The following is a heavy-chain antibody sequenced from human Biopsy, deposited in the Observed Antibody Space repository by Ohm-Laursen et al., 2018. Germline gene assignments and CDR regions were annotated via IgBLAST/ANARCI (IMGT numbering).Heavy chain of an antibody. D-gene: IGHD2-2*01. CDR2: VHHDGRA. Sequence: SDTLSLTCPVYGGTYSGYYWSWIRQPPGKGLEWIGEVHHDGRANYNPSLKSRVTISGDMSKKQFSLKLSGVTAADTAVYYCARFIVPSLHCSNGVCPIQWFDPWGQGTLVTVFS. J-gene: IGHJ5*02. V-gene: IGHV4-34*01. CDR1: GGTYSGYY. CDR3: ARFIVPSLHCSNGVCPIQWFDP.